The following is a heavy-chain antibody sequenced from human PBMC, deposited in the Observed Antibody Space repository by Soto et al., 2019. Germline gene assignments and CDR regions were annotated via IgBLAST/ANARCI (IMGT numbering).Heavy chain of an antibody. CDR2: IYHSGST. D-gene: IGHD3-3*01. J-gene: IGHJ5*02. V-gene: IGHV4-4*02. Sequence: SETLSLTCAVSGGSISSSNWWSWVRQPPGKGLEWIGEIYHSGSTNYNPSLKSRVTISVDKSKNQFSLKLSSVTAADTAVYYCARLQLRFLEWLSSWFDPWGQGTLVTVSS. CDR3: ARLQLRFLEWLSSWFDP. CDR1: GGSISSSNW.